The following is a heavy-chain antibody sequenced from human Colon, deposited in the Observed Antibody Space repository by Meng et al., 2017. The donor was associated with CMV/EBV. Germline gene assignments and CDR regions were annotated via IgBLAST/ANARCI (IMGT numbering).Heavy chain of an antibody. V-gene: IGHV1-18*01. CDR3: ARGRPNWSGVLDY. CDR1: GYTVTSYG. D-gene: IGHD1-1*01. CDR2: ISGSTGYT. Sequence: QVQLVQSGAEVKEPGASVLVSCRSSGYTVTSYGINWVRQAPGQGLEWMGWISGSTGYTNRAQKFQGRVTMTTDTSTSTAYLALTSLTSNDTAVYYCARGRPNWSGVLDYWGQGTLVTVSS. J-gene: IGHJ4*02.